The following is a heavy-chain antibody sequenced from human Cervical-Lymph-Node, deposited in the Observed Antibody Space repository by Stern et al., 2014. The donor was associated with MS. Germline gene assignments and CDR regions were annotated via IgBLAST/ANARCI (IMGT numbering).Heavy chain of an antibody. J-gene: IGHJ4*02. D-gene: IGHD1-14*01. CDR2: IYPGDPEA. Sequence: EVQLVESGAELIRPGESLKISCKGAGYKFSIYWIDWVRQMPGKGLAWMGIIYPGDPEASSGPSFQGQVTMSADNSTSTAYLQWSSLNASDTAMYFCARQTTAWASDVWGQGTLVTVSS. CDR1: GYKFSIYW. V-gene: IGHV5-51*01. CDR3: ARQTTAWASDV.